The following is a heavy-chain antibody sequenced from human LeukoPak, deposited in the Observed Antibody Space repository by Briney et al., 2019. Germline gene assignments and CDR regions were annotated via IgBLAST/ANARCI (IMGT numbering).Heavy chain of an antibody. V-gene: IGHV1-8*03. Sequence: VASVKVSCKASGHTFTSYDINWVRQATGQGLEWMGWMNPNSGNTGYAQKFQGRVTITRNTSLSTAYMELHSLRSEDTAVYYCARPNYDFWSGRLRGNNWFDPWGQGTLVTVSS. CDR2: MNPNSGNT. D-gene: IGHD3-3*01. CDR1: GHTFTSYD. J-gene: IGHJ5*02. CDR3: ARPNYDFWSGRLRGNNWFDP.